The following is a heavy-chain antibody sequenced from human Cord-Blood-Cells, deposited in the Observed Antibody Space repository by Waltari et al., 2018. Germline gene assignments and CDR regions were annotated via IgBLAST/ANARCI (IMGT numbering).Heavy chain of an antibody. J-gene: IGHJ4*02. V-gene: IGHV3-48*02. D-gene: IGHD3-16*01. CDR1: GLPFSSYS. CDR3: ARVTRMHFDY. CDR2: ISSSSSTI. Sequence: EVQLVESGGGLVKPGGPLRLSCAALGLPFSSYSMNWVRQAPGKGLEWVSYISSSSSTIYYADSVKGRFTISRDNAKNSLYLQMNSLRDEDTAVYYCARVTRMHFDYWGQGTLVTVSS.